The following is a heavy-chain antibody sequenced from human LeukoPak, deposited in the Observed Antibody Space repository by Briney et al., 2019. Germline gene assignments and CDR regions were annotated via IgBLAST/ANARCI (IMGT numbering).Heavy chain of an antibody. D-gene: IGHD3-10*01. CDR3: ASGEADVVLDY. Sequence: PSETLSLTCTVAGGSISSYYWSWIRQPPGKGLEWIGYIYYSGSTNYNPSLKSRVTVSVAPSTNQFSLKLSSVTAADTAVYSCASGEADVVLDYWGQGTLVTVSS. CDR2: IYYSGST. J-gene: IGHJ4*02. V-gene: IGHV4-59*08. CDR1: GGSISSYY.